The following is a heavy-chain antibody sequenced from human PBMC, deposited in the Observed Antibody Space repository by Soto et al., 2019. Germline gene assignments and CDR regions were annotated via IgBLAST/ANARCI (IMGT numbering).Heavy chain of an antibody. Sequence: PGGSLRLSCAASGFTFSSYAMSWVRQAPGKGLEWVSAISGSGGSTYYADSVKGRFTISRDNSKNTLYLQMNSLRAEDTAVYYCAKDHGPAANYYYGMDVWGQGTTVTVSS. CDR2: ISGSGGST. J-gene: IGHJ6*02. D-gene: IGHD2-2*01. CDR3: AKDHGPAANYYYGMDV. V-gene: IGHV3-23*01. CDR1: GFTFSSYA.